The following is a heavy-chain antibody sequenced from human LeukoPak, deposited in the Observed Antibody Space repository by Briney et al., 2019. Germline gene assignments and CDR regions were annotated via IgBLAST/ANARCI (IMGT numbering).Heavy chain of an antibody. Sequence: ASVTVSCKASGCSFTDYYIHWVRQAPGQGLEWMGRINPNSGGTNYAQKFQGRVTMTRDTSISTAYMDLSRLRSDDTAVYYCARESTWGSGAGIWGQGTLVTVSS. J-gene: IGHJ3*02. D-gene: IGHD3-10*01. CDR2: INPNSGGT. CDR1: GCSFTDYY. V-gene: IGHV1-2*06. CDR3: ARESTWGSGAGI.